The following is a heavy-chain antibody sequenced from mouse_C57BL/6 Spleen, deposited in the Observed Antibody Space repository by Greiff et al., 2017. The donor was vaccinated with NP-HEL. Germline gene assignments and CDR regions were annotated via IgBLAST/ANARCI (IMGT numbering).Heavy chain of an antibody. CDR2: IYPGGGYT. CDR3: ARSRREQLFDY. Sequence: VHLVESGAELVRPGTSVKMSCKASGYTFTNYWIGWAKQRPGHGLEWIGDIYPGGGYTNYNEKFKGKATLTADKSSSTAYMQFSSLTSEDSAIYYCARSRREQLFDYWGQGTTLTVSS. J-gene: IGHJ2*01. CDR1: GYTFTNYW. D-gene: IGHD4-1*02. V-gene: IGHV1-63*01.